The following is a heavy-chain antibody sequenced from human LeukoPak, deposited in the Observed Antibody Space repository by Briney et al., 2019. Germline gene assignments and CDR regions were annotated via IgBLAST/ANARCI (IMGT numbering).Heavy chain of an antibody. CDR3: ARQGRDGYNYGDYFDY. J-gene: IGHJ4*02. CDR1: GGSISSSSYY. Sequence: PSETLSLTCTVSGGSISSSSYYWGWIRQPPGKGLEWIGSIYYSGSTYYNPSLKSRVSISVHTSKNQFSLKLSSVTAADTAVYYCARQGRDGYNYGDYFDYWGQGTLVTVSS. V-gene: IGHV4-39*01. CDR2: IYYSGST. D-gene: IGHD5-24*01.